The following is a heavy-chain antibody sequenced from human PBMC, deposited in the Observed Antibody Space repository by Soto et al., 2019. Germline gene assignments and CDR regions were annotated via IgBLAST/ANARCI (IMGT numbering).Heavy chain of an antibody. CDR2: LSFDGITK. V-gene: IGHV3-30*18. D-gene: IGHD1-26*01. CDR3: AKDGAWELLPAYGMDV. CDR1: GFSFSSFG. J-gene: IGHJ6*01. Sequence: ESGGGFVQPGRSLRLSCAASGFSFSSFGMHWVRQAPGKGLEWVAGLSFDGITKHYADSVKGRFTISRDNSKNTMYLQMNSLRPEDTSIYYCAKDGAWELLPAYGMDVWGPGTTVTVSS.